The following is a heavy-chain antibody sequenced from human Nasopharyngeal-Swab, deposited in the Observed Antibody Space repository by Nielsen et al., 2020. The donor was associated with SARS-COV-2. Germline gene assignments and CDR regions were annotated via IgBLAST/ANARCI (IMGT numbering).Heavy chain of an antibody. CDR3: ARDGDKVKMYSSGWYGGGAHIYYYYGMDV. CDR2: INTNTGNP. V-gene: IGHV7-4-1*02. J-gene: IGHJ6*02. D-gene: IGHD6-19*01. Sequence: WGRQAPGQGLEWMGWINTNTGNPTYAQGFTGRFVFSLDTSVSTAYLQISSLKAEDTAIYYCARDGDKVKMYSSGWYGGGAHIYYYYGMDVWGLGTTVTVSS.